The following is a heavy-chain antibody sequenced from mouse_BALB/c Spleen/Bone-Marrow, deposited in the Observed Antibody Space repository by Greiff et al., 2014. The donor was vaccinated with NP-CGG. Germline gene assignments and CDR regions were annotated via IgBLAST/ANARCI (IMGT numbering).Heavy chain of an antibody. J-gene: IGHJ4*01. CDR3: ARHERGYPYAMDY. CDR2: IWSDGTT. CDR1: GFSLNLYG. D-gene: IGHD2-2*01. V-gene: IGHV2-6-2*01. Sequence: QVQLQQSGPDLVAPSQSLSITCTVSGFSLNLYGVHWVRQSPGKGLEWLVVIWSDGTTTYNSALKSRLSISKDNSKSQVFLKLNSLQTDDTAMYYCARHERGYPYAMDYWGQGTSVTVSS.